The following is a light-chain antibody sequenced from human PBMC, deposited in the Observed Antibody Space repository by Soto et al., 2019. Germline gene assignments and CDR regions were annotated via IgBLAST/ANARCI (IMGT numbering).Light chain of an antibody. V-gene: IGLV3-1*01. CDR3: QAWDSSTPVV. CDR2: QDT. CDR1: KLGDKY. Sequence: SYELTQSPSVSVSPGQTASITCSGAKLGDKYACWYQQKPGQSPVLVIYQDTKRPSGIPERFSGSNSGNTATLTISGTQAMDEADYYCQAWDSSTPVVFGGGTKLTVL. J-gene: IGLJ2*01.